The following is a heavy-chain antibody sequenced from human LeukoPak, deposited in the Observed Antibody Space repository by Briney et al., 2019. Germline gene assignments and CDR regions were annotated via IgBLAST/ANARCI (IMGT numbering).Heavy chain of an antibody. CDR1: GNSFTNYW. D-gene: IGHD3-10*01. CDR3: ATRYDSGSTIDQ. V-gene: IGHV5-10-1*01. Sequence: GESLRISCKDSGNSFTNYWISWVRQMPGKGLEWMGRIDPSDSYTNYSPSFQGHVTISVDKSISTAYLQWSSLKASDTAMYYCATRYDSGSTIDQWGQGTLVTVSS. J-gene: IGHJ4*02. CDR2: IDPSDSYT.